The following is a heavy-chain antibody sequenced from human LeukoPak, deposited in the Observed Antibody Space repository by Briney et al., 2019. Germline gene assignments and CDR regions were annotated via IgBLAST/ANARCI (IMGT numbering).Heavy chain of an antibody. J-gene: IGHJ6*03. D-gene: IGHD2-2*01. Sequence: ASVKVSCKASGGTFSSYAISWVRQAPGQGLEWMGGIIPIFGTANYAQKFQGRVTITTDESTSTAYMELSSLRSEDTAVYYCARGLPGYCSSTSCPALGYYYYMDVWGKGTTVTVSS. CDR2: IIPIFGTA. V-gene: IGHV1-69*05. CDR3: ARGLPGYCSSTSCPALGYYYYMDV. CDR1: GGTFSSYA.